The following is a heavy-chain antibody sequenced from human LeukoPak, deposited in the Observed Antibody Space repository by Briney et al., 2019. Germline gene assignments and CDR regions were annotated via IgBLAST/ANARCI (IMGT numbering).Heavy chain of an antibody. CDR3: ARDSDSSGRYNYFDY. D-gene: IGHD6-19*01. CDR2: IYTSGST. Sequence: SETLSLTCTVSGDSISRYYWSWIRQPAGKGLEWIGRIYTSGSTNYNPSLKSRVTMSVDTSKNQFSLKLSSVTAADTAVYYCARDSDSSGRYNYFDYWGQGTLVTVSS. V-gene: IGHV4-4*07. J-gene: IGHJ4*02. CDR1: GDSISRYY.